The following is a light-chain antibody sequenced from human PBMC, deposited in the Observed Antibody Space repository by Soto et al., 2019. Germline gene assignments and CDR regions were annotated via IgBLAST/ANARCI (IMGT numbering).Light chain of an antibody. J-gene: IGKJ2*01. CDR3: QQYNNWPPYT. V-gene: IGKV3-15*01. Sequence: EIVMTQSPVTLSVSPGERATLSCRASQRVSSNVAWYQQKPGQAPRLLIYGASTRATGIPARFSGSGSETEFTLNIRSLQSEDFAVYYCQQYNNWPPYTFGQGTKVDIK. CDR2: GAS. CDR1: QRVSSN.